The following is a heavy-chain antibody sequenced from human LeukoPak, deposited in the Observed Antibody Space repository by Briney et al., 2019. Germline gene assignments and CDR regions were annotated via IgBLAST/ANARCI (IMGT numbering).Heavy chain of an antibody. V-gene: IGHV4-39*07. J-gene: IGHJ4*02. CDR1: GGSISSSGYY. D-gene: IGHD2-15*01. CDR2: INHSGST. CDR3: ARGGIVVVVAATRPYDY. Sequence: PSETLSLTCTVSGGSISSSGYYWGWIRQPPGKGLEWIGEINHSGSTNYNPSLKSRVTISVDTSKNQFSLKLSSVTAADTAVYYCARGGIVVVVAATRPYDYWGQGTLVTVSS.